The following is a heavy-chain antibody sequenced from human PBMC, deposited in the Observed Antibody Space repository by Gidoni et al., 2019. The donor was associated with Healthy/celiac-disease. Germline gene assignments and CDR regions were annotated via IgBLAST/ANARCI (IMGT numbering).Heavy chain of an antibody. V-gene: IGHV3-15*01. D-gene: IGHD2-2*01. CDR3: TTARGGIPAAMFDY. CDR2: IKRKTDGGTT. J-gene: IGHJ4*02. CDR1: GFPFSNAW. Sequence: EVQLVESGGGLVTPGGSLRLSCAASGFPFSNAWMSWVRQAPGKGLEWVGRIKRKTDGGTTDYAAPVKGRFTISRDDSKNTLYLQMNSLKTEDTAVYYCTTARGGIPAAMFDYWGQGTLVTVSS.